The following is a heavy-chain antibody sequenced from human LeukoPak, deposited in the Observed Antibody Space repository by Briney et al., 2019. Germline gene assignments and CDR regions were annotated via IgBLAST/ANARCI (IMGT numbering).Heavy chain of an antibody. Sequence: GASVKVSCKASGYTFTGYYMHWVRQAPGQGLGWMGWIHPNSGGTNYAQKFHGRITMTTDTSISTAYMELSRLRSDDTAVYYCSRTRYQLLFYLDVWGKGTTVTVSS. V-gene: IGHV1-2*02. D-gene: IGHD2-2*01. CDR1: GYTFTGYY. CDR2: IHPNSGGT. J-gene: IGHJ6*03. CDR3: SRTRYQLLFYLDV.